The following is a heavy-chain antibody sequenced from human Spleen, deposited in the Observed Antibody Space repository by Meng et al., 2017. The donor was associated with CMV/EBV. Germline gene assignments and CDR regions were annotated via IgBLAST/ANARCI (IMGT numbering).Heavy chain of an antibody. J-gene: IGHJ4*02. CDR3: AKPPSAYSSSSLFDY. CDR1: GFTFSSYA. CDR2: ISSSGGST. D-gene: IGHD6-6*01. V-gene: IGHV3-23*01. Sequence: GGSLRLSCAASGFTFSSYAMSWVRQAPGKGLEWVSAISSSGGSTYYADSVKGRFTISRDNSKNTLYLQMNSLRAEDTAVYYCAKPPSAYSSSSLFDYWGQGTLVTVSS.